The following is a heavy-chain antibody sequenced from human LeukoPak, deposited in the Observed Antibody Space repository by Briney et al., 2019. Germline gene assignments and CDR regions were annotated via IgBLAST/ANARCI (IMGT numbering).Heavy chain of an antibody. CDR1: GFTFSSYG. J-gene: IGHJ4*02. Sequence: GGSLRLSCAASGFTFSSYGTHWVRQAPGKGLEWVAVIWYDGSNKYYADSVKGRFTISRDNSKNTLYLQMNSLRAEDTAVYYCARDKFTRYYDSSGYSDYWGQGTLVTVSS. V-gene: IGHV3-33*01. CDR3: ARDKFTRYYDSSGYSDY. CDR2: IWYDGSNK. D-gene: IGHD3-22*01.